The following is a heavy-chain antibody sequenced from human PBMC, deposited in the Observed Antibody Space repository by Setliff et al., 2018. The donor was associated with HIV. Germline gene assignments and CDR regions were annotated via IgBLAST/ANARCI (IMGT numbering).Heavy chain of an antibody. D-gene: IGHD2-2*01. CDR1: GGSISSDNW. J-gene: IGHJ6*02. V-gene: IGHV4-4*02. Sequence: SETLSLTCAVSGGSISSDNWWTWVRQPPGKGLEWIGEIYHSEYTNYNASLKSRVSMSVDKSKNQFSLKLTPVTAVDTAVYYCARGHCSGTNCYGVDYYGMDVWGQGTTVTVSS. CDR3: ARGHCSGTNCYGVDYYGMDV. CDR2: IYHSEYT.